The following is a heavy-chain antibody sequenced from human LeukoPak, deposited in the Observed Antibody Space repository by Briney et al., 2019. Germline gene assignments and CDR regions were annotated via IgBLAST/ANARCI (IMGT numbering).Heavy chain of an antibody. CDR3: AGQGSGWEPISF. CDR2: ISGSGVST. Sequence: GGSLRVSCAASASTFRTYTMSWVRRAPGKGLEWVSAISGSGVSTYYADSVKGRFTISRDNSRNTLFLQMNSLGAEDTAVYYCAGQGSGWEPISFWGQGTRVPVSS. J-gene: IGHJ4*02. CDR1: ASTFRTYT. V-gene: IGHV3-23*01. D-gene: IGHD6-19*01.